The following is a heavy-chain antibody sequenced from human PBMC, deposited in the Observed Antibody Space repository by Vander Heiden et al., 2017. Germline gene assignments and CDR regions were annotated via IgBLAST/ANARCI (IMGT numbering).Heavy chain of an antibody. D-gene: IGHD3-10*01. J-gene: IGHJ4*02. CDR1: GFTVSRHY. Sequence: EVQLVESGGGLIQPGGSLRLSCAASGFTVSRHYLSCVRQAPGKGLEWVSVIYSGGSTYYADSVKGRFTISRDNSKNTRYLQMNSLRAEDTAVYYCARLTMVRGVPANYDYWGQGTLVTVSS. CDR3: ARLTMVRGVPANYDY. CDR2: IYSGGST. V-gene: IGHV3-53*01.